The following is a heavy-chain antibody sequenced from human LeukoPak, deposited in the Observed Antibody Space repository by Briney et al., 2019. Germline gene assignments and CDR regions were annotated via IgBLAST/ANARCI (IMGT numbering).Heavy chain of an antibody. D-gene: IGHD6-13*01. CDR3: ARDPAADDY. J-gene: IGHJ4*02. CDR2: ITSGSYI. V-gene: IGHV3-21*01. CDR1: GFTFSSYT. Sequence: GGSLRLSCVASGFTFSSYTMNWVRQAPGKGLEWVSSITSGSYIYYAEPVKGRFTISRDNAKNSLYLQMNSLRAEDTAVYYCARDPAADDYWGQGTLVTVSS.